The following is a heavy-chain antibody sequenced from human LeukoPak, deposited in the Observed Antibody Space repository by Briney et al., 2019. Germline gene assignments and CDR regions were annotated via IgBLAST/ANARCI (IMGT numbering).Heavy chain of an antibody. V-gene: IGHV1-46*01. J-gene: IGHJ4*02. CDR2: INPSGGST. Sequence: GASVTVSYKASGYTFTSYYMHWVRQAPGQGFEWMGIINPSGGSTSYAQKFQGRVTMTRDMSTSTVYMELSSLRSEDTAVYYCARQSRCDYWGQGTLVTVSS. CDR1: GYTFTSYY. CDR3: ARQSRCDY.